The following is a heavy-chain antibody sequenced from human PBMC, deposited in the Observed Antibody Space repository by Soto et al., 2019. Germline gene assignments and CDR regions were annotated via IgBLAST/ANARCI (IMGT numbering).Heavy chain of an antibody. CDR3: ARRGCIVGSCYSPPQKDYYYYGMDV. V-gene: IGHV5-51*01. CDR1: GYSFTSYW. Sequence: PGESLKISCKGSGYSFTSYWIGWVRQMPGKGLEWMGIIYPGDSDTRYSPSFQGQVTISADKSISTAYLQWSSLKASDTAIFYCARRGCIVGSCYSPPQKDYYYYGMDVWGQGTTVTVSS. J-gene: IGHJ6*02. D-gene: IGHD2-15*01. CDR2: IYPGDSDT.